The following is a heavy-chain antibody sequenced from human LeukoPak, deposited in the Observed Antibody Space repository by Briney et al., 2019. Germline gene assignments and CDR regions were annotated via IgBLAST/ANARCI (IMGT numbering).Heavy chain of an antibody. CDR1: GYSIGRDYY. Sequence: SETLSLTCKVSGYSIGRDYYWAWLCQPPGKGLEWIGSIFHTGRTVYNPSYESRLTISMDTSKNEFFLRLNSVTAADTAVYFCARDGGYPTTDEGFDPWGLGTLVTASS. J-gene: IGHJ5*02. CDR3: ARDGGYPTTDEGFDP. V-gene: IGHV4-38-2*02. D-gene: IGHD5-12*01. CDR2: IFHTGRT.